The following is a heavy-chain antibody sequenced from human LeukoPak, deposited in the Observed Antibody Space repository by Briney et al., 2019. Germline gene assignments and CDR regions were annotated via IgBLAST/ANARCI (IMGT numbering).Heavy chain of an antibody. CDR1: GCTVSSSH. D-gene: IGHD3-10*02. CDR2: IYSGGDT. J-gene: IGHJ4*02. Sequence: PGGSLRLSRAASGCTVSSSHMTWVRQAVGKGLEWVSFIYSGGDTSYADSVKGRVTISRDNSKNTLYLQMNSLSAEDTAVYYCARVYNYVFDYWGQGTLVTVSS. CDR3: ARVYNYVFDY. V-gene: IGHV3-53*01.